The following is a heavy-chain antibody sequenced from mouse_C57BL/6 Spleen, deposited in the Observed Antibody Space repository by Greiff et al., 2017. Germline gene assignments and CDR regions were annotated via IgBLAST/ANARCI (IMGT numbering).Heavy chain of an antibody. D-gene: IGHD1-1*01. CDR2: IYPSDSET. V-gene: IGHV1-61*01. CDR1: GYTFTSYW. CDR3: ARWDTTVDFDY. Sequence: QVHVKQPGAELVRPGSSVKLSCKASGYTFTSYWMDWVKQRPGQGLEWIGNIYPSDSETHYNQKFKDKATLTVDKSSSTAYMQLSSLTSEDSAVYYCARWDTTVDFDYWGQGTTLTVSS. J-gene: IGHJ2*01.